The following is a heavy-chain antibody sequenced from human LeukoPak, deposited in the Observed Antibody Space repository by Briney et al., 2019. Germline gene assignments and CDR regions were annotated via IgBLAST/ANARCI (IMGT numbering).Heavy chain of an antibody. CDR3: ARAPDIVVVPAYFDY. J-gene: IGHJ4*02. Sequence: GGSLRLSCAASGFTFSSYWMSWVRQAPGKGLEWVANIKQDGSEKYYVDSVKGRFTISRDNAKNSLYLQMNSLRAEDTAVYYCARAPDIVVVPAYFDYWGQGTLVNVSS. D-gene: IGHD2-2*01. CDR2: IKQDGSEK. V-gene: IGHV3-7*01. CDR1: GFTFSSYW.